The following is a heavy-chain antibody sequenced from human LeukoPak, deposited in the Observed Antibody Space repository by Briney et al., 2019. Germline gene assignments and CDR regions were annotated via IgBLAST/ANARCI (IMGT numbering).Heavy chain of an antibody. CDR1: GFTFSSYD. D-gene: IGHD1-26*01. V-gene: IGHV3-13*04. J-gene: IGHJ4*02. CDR3: ARGWDGWYFDH. CDR2: IGTTGDT. Sequence: SGGSLRLSCAASGFTFSSYDMHWVRQAPGKGLEWVSGIGTTGDTYYPDSVKGRFTISRENAKKALYLQMNSLRVGDTAVYYCARGWDGWYFDHWGQGALVTVSP.